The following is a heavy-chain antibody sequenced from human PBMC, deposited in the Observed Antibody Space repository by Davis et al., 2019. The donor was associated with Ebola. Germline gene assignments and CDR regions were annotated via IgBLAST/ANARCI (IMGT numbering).Heavy chain of an antibody. J-gene: IGHJ5*02. D-gene: IGHD3-3*01. V-gene: IGHV3-48*03. CDR2: ISSSGSTI. CDR3: ARVLGYYDFWSGYS. CDR1: GFTFSSYE. Sequence: GESLKISCAASGFTFSSYEMNWVRQAPGKGLEWVSYISSSGSTIYYADSVKGRFTISRDNAKNSLYLQMNSLRAEDTAVYYCARVLGYYDFWSGYSWGQGTLVTVSS.